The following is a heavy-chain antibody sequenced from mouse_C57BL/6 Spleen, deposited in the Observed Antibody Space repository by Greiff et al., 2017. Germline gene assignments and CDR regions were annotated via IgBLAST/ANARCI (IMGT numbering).Heavy chain of an antibody. CDR3: ARYVYYDYDGY. V-gene: IGHV14-3*01. CDR1: GFTIKNTY. J-gene: IGHJ2*01. CDR2: IDPANGNT. Sequence: VQLQQSVAELVRPGASVKLSCTASGFTIKNTYMHWVKQRPERGLEWIGRIDPANGNTKYAPKFQGKATITADTSSNTAYLQLSSLTSEDTAIYYCARYVYYDYDGYWGQGTTLTVSS. D-gene: IGHD2-4*01.